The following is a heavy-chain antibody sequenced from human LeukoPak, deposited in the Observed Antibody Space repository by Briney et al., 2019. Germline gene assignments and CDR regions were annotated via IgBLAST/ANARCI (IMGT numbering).Heavy chain of an antibody. D-gene: IGHD3-3*01. Sequence: TSETLSLTCTVSGGSISSSSYYWGWIRQPPGKGLEWIGSIYYSGSTYYNPSLKSRVTISVDTSKNQFSLKLSSVTAADTAVYYCARGLLEHYDFWSGYVSGNPLDYWGQGTLVTVSS. CDR3: ARGLLEHYDFWSGYVSGNPLDY. V-gene: IGHV4-39*07. J-gene: IGHJ4*02. CDR1: GGSISSSSYY. CDR2: IYYSGST.